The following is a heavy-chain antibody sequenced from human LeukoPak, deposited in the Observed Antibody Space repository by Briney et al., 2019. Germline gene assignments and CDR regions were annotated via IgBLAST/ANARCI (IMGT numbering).Heavy chain of an antibody. CDR1: GFTVSSNY. V-gene: IGHV3-53*01. D-gene: IGHD3-22*01. J-gene: IGHJ4*02. CDR2: IYSGGST. Sequence: SEGSLRLSCAASGFTVSSNYMSWVRQAPGKGLEWVSVIYSGGSTYYADSVKGRFTISRDNSKNTLYLQMNSLRAEDTAVYYCARARYYDSSGYTLWGQGTLVTVSS. CDR3: ARARYYDSSGYTL.